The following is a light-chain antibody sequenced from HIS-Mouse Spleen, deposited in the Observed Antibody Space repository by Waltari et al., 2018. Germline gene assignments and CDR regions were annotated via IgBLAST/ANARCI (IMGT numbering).Light chain of an antibody. Sequence: DIVLTQSPATLSLSPGARATLSCRASQSVSSYLAWYQQKPGQAPRLLIYDASTRATGIPARFSGSGSGTDFTLTISSLEPEDFAVYYCQQRSNWLTFGGGTKVEIK. J-gene: IGKJ4*01. CDR3: QQRSNWLT. CDR1: QSVSSY. V-gene: IGKV3-11*01. CDR2: DAS.